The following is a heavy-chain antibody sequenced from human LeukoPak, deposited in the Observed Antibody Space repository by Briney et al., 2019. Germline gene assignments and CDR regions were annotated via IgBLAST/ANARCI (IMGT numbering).Heavy chain of an antibody. CDR3: ARVRNGYSYDAFDI. CDR2: ISGDGGST. V-gene: IGHV3-43*02. J-gene: IGHJ3*02. CDR1: GFMFHDYA. D-gene: IGHD5-24*01. Sequence: PGGSLRLSCAAPGFMFHDYAIHWVRQAPGKGLEWVSLISGDGGSTFYADSVKGRFTIPRDNAKNSLYLQMNSLRAEDTALYYCARVRNGYSYDAFDIWGQGTMVTVSS.